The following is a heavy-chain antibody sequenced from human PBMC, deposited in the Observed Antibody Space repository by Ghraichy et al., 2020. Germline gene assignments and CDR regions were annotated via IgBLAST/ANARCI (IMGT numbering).Heavy chain of an antibody. Sequence: SETLSLTCTVSGGSISSGDYYWSWIRQPPGKGLEWIGYIYYSGSTYYNPSLKSRVTISVDTSKNQFSLKLSSVTAADTAVYYCARAVVPAADPFDPWGQGTLVTVSS. CDR1: GGSISSGDYY. J-gene: IGHJ5*02. V-gene: IGHV4-30-4*01. D-gene: IGHD2-2*01. CDR3: ARAVVPAADPFDP. CDR2: IYYSGST.